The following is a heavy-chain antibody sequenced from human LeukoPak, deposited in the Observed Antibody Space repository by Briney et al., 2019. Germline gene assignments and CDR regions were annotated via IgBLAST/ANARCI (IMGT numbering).Heavy chain of an antibody. Sequence: PSEPLSLTCTVSGVSITSSSYYWGWIRQPPGQGLEWIGSIYYSGTTYYNPSLKSRVTISVDTSKNQFSLKLTSVTAADTAVYYCARSVAGGKYFFDDWGRGTLVTVSS. CDR2: IYYSGTT. CDR3: ARSVAGGKYFFDD. D-gene: IGHD2-8*02. V-gene: IGHV4-39*01. J-gene: IGHJ4*02. CDR1: GVSITSSSYY.